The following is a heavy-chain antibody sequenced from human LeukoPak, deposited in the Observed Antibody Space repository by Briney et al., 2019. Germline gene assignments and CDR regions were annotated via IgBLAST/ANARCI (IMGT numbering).Heavy chain of an antibody. V-gene: IGHV4-38-2*02. Sequence: SETLSLTCGVSGYSISSGYQWAWILQSPGKGLEWIGSIYHSGSAHYNPSLKSRVTISVETSKDQFSLNMYSVTAAGTAVYYCARDPRWLTPDCTSTSCYENYFDPWGQGTLVTVSS. CDR1: GYSISSGYQ. J-gene: IGHJ5*02. CDR3: ARDPRWLTPDCTSTSCYENYFDP. CDR2: IYHSGSA. D-gene: IGHD2-2*01.